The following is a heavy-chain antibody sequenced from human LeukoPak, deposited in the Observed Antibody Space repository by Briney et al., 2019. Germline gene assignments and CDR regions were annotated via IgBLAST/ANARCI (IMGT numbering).Heavy chain of an antibody. D-gene: IGHD4-11*01. J-gene: IGHJ4*02. V-gene: IGHV4-39*01. CDR2: IYYSGST. CDR3: ARLPDYSNYGSSPD. CDR1: GGSISSSSYY. Sequence: SETLSLTCTVSGGSISSSSYYWGWIRQPPGKGLEWIGSIYYSGSTYYNPPLKSRVTISVDTSKSQFSLKLSSVTAADTAVYYCARLPDYSNYGSSPDWGQGTLVTVSS.